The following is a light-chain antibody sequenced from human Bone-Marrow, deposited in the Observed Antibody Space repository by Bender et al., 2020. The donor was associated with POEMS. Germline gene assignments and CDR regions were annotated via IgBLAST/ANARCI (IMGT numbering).Light chain of an antibody. CDR3: TSYTGDSDTLGV. Sequence: QSVLTQPPSASGTPGQRVTISCSGSSSNIGTNPVNWYQQLPGTAPKLLIYINNQRPSGVPDRFSGSKSGTSASLAISGLQSEDEADYFCTSYTGDSDTLGVFGTGTKVTVL. J-gene: IGLJ1*01. CDR2: INN. V-gene: IGLV1-44*01. CDR1: SSNIGTNP.